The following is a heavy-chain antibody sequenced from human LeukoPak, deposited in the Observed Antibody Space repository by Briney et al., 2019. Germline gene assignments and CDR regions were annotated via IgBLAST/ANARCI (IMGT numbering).Heavy chain of an antibody. CDR3: ARGFSQRFYSPRYYFDY. V-gene: IGHV1-46*01. D-gene: IGHD3-3*01. Sequence: ASVKVSCKASGYTFTSYYMHWVRQAPGQGLEWMGIINPSGGSTSYAQKFQGRVTMTRDTSTSTVYMEPSSLRSEDTAVYYCARGFSQRFYSPRYYFDYWGQGTLFTVSS. CDR2: INPSGGST. J-gene: IGHJ4*02. CDR1: GYTFTSYY.